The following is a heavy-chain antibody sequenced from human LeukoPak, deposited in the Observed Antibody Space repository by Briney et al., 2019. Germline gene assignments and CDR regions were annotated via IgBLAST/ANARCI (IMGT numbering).Heavy chain of an antibody. J-gene: IGHJ2*01. CDR2: TSSSDAGT. V-gene: IGHV3-23*01. Sequence: PGGSLRLSCAASGFTLSSYAMSWVRQAPGKGLEWVSATSSSDAGTYYAESVRGRFTISRDNSKNTLSLQMNSLRAEDTAVYYCAKLPTTVTRAAYWYFDLWGRGTLVTVSS. CDR3: AKLPTTVTRAAYWYFDL. CDR1: GFTLSSYA. D-gene: IGHD4-17*01.